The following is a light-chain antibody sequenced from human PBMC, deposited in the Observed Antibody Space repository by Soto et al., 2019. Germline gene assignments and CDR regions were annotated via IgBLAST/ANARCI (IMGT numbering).Light chain of an antibody. CDR3: QQYNNWLLYT. V-gene: IGKV3-15*01. CDR2: GAS. Sequence: EIVMTHSPATLSVSPGERATLSCRASQRVTSNLAWYQQKPGQAPRLLIYGASTRATGIPARCSGSGSGTEFTLTISSLQSEDFAVYYCQQYNNWLLYTFGQGTKLEIK. J-gene: IGKJ2*01. CDR1: QRVTSN.